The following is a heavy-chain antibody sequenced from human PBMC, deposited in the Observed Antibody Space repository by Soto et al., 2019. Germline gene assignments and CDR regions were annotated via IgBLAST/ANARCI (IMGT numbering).Heavy chain of an antibody. V-gene: IGHV4-61*01. Sequence: XGTLSLTCTVSGGSVSRSINYWNWIRQPPGKGLEWIGYIFYSGNTGNTNYNPSLKSRVTISVDTSKNQFSLKLNSVTAADTAVYYCARVLTGTDYYYGVDVWGQGTTVTVS. CDR1: GGSVSRSINY. J-gene: IGHJ6*02. D-gene: IGHD1-20*01. CDR3: ARVLTGTDYYYGVDV. CDR2: IFYSGNTGNT.